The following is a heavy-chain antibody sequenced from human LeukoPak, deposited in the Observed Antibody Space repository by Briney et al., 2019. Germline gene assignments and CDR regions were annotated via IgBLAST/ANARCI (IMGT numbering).Heavy chain of an antibody. CDR1: GYTFTGYY. CDR3: ARDRDYGDYRDAFDI. J-gene: IGHJ3*02. D-gene: IGHD4-17*01. V-gene: IGHV1-2*06. CDR2: INPNSGGT. Sequence: GASVKVSCKASGYTFTGYYMHWVRQAPGQGLEWMGRINPNSGGTNYAQKFQGRVTMTRDTSISTAYMELSRLRSDDTAVYYCARDRDYGDYRDAFDIWGQGTMVTVSS.